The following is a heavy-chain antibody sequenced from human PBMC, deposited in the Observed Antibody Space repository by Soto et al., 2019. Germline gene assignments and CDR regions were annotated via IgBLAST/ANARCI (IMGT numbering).Heavy chain of an antibody. D-gene: IGHD3-22*01. CDR1: GGSFTDYY. J-gene: IGHJ6*02. CDR2: INHSASS. CDR3: ARGEYDSSGLYSWAPLGFDV. V-gene: IGHV4-34*01. Sequence: QVQLRQWGAGLLKPSETLVLTCAVSGGSFTDYYWGWIRQSPGKGLELIGEINHSASSTYNPSLASRVTILVDTSKKQFSLRLTSVTAADTAMYYCARGEYDSSGLYSWAPLGFDVWGQGTTVTVSS.